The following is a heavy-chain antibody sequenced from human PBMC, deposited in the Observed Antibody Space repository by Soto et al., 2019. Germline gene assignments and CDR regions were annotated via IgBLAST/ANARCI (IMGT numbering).Heavy chain of an antibody. CDR3: AYTFLQSGVVSLAY. V-gene: IGHV2-5*01. J-gene: IGHJ4*02. D-gene: IGHD3-10*01. Sequence: QITLKESGPTLVRPTQTLTLTCSVSGFSLSSDGVAVTWFRQPPGRALEWLGLVYWNDEKHLRPSLEKRLTLTKDNSRSQVVLRLSSVDTGDTGTFFCAYTFLQSGVVSLAYWGLGTLV. CDR1: GFSLSSDGVA. CDR2: VYWNDEK.